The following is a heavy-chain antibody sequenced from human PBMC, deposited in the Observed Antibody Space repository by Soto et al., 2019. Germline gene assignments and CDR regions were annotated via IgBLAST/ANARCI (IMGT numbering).Heavy chain of an antibody. CDR2: IYHSGST. Sequence: QLQLQESGSGLVKPSQTLSLTCAVSGGSISSGGYSWSWIRQPPGKGLEWIGYIYHSGSTYYNPSLXSXXTLSVDRSQHQFSLKLSSVPAADTAVYYCARVPDRWGQGTLVTVSS. D-gene: IGHD2-2*01. V-gene: IGHV4-30-2*01. CDR1: GGSISSGGYS. J-gene: IGHJ5*02. CDR3: ARVPDR.